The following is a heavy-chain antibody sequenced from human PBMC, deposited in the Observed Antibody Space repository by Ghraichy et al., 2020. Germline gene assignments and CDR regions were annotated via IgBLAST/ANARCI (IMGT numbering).Heavy chain of an antibody. D-gene: IGHD5-24*01. Sequence: GGSLRLSCAASGFSVSSYWMSWVRQAPGKGLEWVANIKQDGGEKYYVDSVKGRFTISRDNAKNSLYLQMNSLRAEDTAVDYCAKNQLLQFDAFNIWGRGTLVTVSS. V-gene: IGHV3-7*03. J-gene: IGHJ3*02. CDR1: GFSVSSYW. CDR2: IKQDGGEK. CDR3: AKNQLLQFDAFNI.